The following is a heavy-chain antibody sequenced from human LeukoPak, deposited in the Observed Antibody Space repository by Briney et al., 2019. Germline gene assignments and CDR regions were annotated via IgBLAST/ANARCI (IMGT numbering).Heavy chain of an antibody. CDR1: GFTFSSYW. D-gene: IGHD3-22*01. CDR3: ARGSYYYDSSGYSPGAY. Sequence: PGGSLRLSCAASGFTFSSYWTHWVRQAPGKGLGWVSRIKSDGSSTSYADSAKGRFTISRDNAKNTLYLQMNSLRAEDTAVYYCARGSYYYDSSGYSPGAYWGQGTLVTVSS. CDR2: IKSDGSST. V-gene: IGHV3-74*01. J-gene: IGHJ4*02.